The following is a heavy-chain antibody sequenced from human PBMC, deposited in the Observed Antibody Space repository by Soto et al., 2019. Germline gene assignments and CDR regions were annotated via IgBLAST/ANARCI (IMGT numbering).Heavy chain of an antibody. V-gene: IGHV1-69*13. CDR2: IIPIFGTA. CDR3: ARDLVRLWFGELLSYYYYYGMDV. CDR1: GGTFSSYA. Sequence: SVKVSCKASGGTFSSYAISWVRQAPGQGLEWMGGIIPIFGTANYAQKFQGRVTITADESTSTAYMELSSLRSEDTAVYYCARDLVRLWFGELLSYYYYYGMDVWGQGXTVTVSS. J-gene: IGHJ6*02. D-gene: IGHD3-10*01.